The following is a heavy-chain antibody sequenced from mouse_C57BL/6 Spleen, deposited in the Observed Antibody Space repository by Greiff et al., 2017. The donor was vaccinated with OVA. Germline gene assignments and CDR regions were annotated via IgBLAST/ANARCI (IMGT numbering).Heavy chain of an antibody. V-gene: IGHV1-69*01. CDR3: ARSEGYSYYAMDY. CDR1: GYTFTSYW. Sequence: QVQLQQPGAELVMPGASVKLSCKASGYTFTSYWMHWVKQRPGQGLEWIGEIDPSDSYTNYNQKFKGKSTLTVDKSSRTAYMQLSRLTSEDSAVYNCARSEGYSYYAMDYWGQGTSVTVSS. J-gene: IGHJ4*01. CDR2: IDPSDSYT. D-gene: IGHD2-3*01.